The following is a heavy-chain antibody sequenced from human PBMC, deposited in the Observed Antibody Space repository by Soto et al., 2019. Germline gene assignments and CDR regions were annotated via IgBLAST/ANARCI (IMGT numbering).Heavy chain of an antibody. V-gene: IGHV6-1*01. Sequence: SQTLSLTCAISGDSVSSNSAAWNWIRQSPSRGLEWLGRTYYRSKWYNDYAVSVKSRITINPDTSKNQFSLQLNSVTPEDTAVYYCARDAAYNYYDINGPNGVVDAFDIWGQGTMVTVSS. CDR2: TYYRSKWYN. CDR3: ARDAAYNYYDINGPNGVVDAFDI. CDR1: GDSVSSNSAA. J-gene: IGHJ3*02. D-gene: IGHD3-22*01.